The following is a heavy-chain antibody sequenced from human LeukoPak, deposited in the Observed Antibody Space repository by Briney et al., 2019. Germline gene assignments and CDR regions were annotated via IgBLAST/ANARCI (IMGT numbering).Heavy chain of an antibody. J-gene: IGHJ4*02. V-gene: IGHV4-39*02. D-gene: IGHD3-9*01. CDR1: GASISGSEYF. Sequence: PSETLSLTCAVAGASISGSEYFWGWIRQPPGKGLEWIGSIYHTGRTYYNPSLKSRVTISRDTSRNNSFMKLSSVTAADTAVYYCARLGYYDTSTGSRPSDSWGQGTLVTVSS. CDR3: ARLGYYDTSTGSRPSDS. CDR2: IYHTGRT.